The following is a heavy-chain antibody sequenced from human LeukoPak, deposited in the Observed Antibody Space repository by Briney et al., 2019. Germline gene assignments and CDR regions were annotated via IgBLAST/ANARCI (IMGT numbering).Heavy chain of an antibody. CDR3: ALGDCSRTSCYVFVY. CDR1: GGYISSYY. CDR2: IFNSGST. D-gene: IGHD2-2*01. J-gene: IGHJ4*02. V-gene: IGHV4-59*01. Sequence: PSETLSLTCTVSGGYISSYYWSWIRQPPGKGLEWIGYIFNSGSTNYNPSLKSRVTITVDTSKNQFSLKLSSVTAADTAVYFCALGDCSRTSCYVFVYWGQRTLVTVSS.